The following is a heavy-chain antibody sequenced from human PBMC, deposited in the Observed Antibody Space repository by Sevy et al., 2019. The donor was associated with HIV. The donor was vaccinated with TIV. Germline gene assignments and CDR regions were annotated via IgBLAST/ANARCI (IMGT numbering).Heavy chain of an antibody. J-gene: IGHJ4*02. CDR1: GFTFSSYA. V-gene: IGHV3-23*01. Sequence: GGSLRLSCAASGFTFSSYAMSWVRQAPGKGLEWVSAISGSGGSTYYADSVKGRFTISRDNSKNTLYLQMNSLRAEDTAVYYCAKVYRRGVGVPAAPDYWGQGTLVTVSS. CDR3: AKVYRRGVGVPAAPDY. D-gene: IGHD2-2*01. CDR2: ISGSGGST.